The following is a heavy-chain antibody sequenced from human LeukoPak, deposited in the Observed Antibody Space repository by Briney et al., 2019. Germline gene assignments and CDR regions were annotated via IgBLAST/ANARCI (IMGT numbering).Heavy chain of an antibody. J-gene: IGHJ5*02. CDR1: GYTLTELS. V-gene: IGHV1-24*01. Sequence: ASVKVSCKVSGYTLTELSMHWVRQAPGKGLEWMGGFDPEDGETIYAQTFQGRVTMTEDTSTDTAYMELSSLRSEDTAVYYCATGLSSGYNWFDPWGQGTLVTVSS. CDR3: ATGLSSGYNWFDP. D-gene: IGHD6-19*01. CDR2: FDPEDGET.